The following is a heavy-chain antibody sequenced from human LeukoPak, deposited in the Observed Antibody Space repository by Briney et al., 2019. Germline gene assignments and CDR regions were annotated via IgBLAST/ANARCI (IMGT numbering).Heavy chain of an antibody. Sequence: GGSLRLSCGDSGFTVSSNYMRWVRQAPGKGLEWVSVIYSGGSTHYADSVKGRFTISRDYSKNTLYLQMNSLRAEDTAVYYCARDRLHYDSLTGYPADWGQGTLVTVSS. V-gene: IGHV3-66*01. CDR2: IYSGGST. CDR3: ARDRLHYDSLTGYPAD. CDR1: GFTVSSNY. J-gene: IGHJ4*02. D-gene: IGHD3-9*01.